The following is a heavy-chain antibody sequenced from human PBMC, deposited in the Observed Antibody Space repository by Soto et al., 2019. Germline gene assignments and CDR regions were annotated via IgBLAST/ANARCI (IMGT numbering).Heavy chain of an antibody. CDR2: ISHDGSNQ. V-gene: IGHV3-30*18. J-gene: IGHJ4*02. CDR3: AKDSSAAFDY. CDR1: GFTLRTSG. D-gene: IGHD6-25*01. Sequence: GGSLRLSCVASGFTLRTSGMHWVRQAPSKGLEWVAVISHDGSNQFYAESVKGRFAISRDNSKNMLYLQMSSLRADDSAVYFCAKDSSAAFDYWGQGTVVTVSS.